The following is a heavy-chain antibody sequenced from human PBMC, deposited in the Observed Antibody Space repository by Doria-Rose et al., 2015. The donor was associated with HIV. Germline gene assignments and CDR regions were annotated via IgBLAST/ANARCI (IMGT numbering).Heavy chain of an antibody. CDR2: IYSDDER. J-gene: IGHJ4*02. Sequence: QVTLKESGPVLVKPTETLTLTCTVSGVSLSSPGMGVSWICQPPGKALEWLANIYSDDERSYKTSLKSRLTSSRSTSKSQVLLTMTDMDPVDTATYYCARIKSSRWYHKYYFDSWGQGTLVIVSA. CDR3: ARIKSSRWYHKYYFDS. D-gene: IGHD6-13*01. V-gene: IGHV2-26*01. CDR1: GVSLSSPGMG.